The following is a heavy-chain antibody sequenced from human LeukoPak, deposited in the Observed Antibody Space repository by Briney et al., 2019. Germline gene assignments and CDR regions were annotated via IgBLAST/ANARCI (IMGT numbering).Heavy chain of an antibody. CDR2: ISAYNGNT. V-gene: IGHV1-18*01. CDR1: GYTFTSYG. D-gene: IGHD6-19*01. Sequence: ASVKVSCKASGYTFTSYGISWVRQAPGQGLEWMGWISAYNGNTNYAQKLQGRVTMTTDTSTSTAYMELRSLRSDDTAVYYCARDEQWLVPISRPFYGMDVWGQGTTVTVSS. J-gene: IGHJ6*02. CDR3: ARDEQWLVPISRPFYGMDV.